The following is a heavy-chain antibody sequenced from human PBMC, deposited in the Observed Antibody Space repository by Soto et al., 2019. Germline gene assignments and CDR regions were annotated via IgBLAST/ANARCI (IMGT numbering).Heavy chain of an antibody. V-gene: IGHV1-3*05. CDR2: INAGNGNT. CDR1: GYTFTSYA. Sequence: QVQLVQSGAEEKKPGASVKVSCKASGYTFTSYAMHLVRQAPGQRLEWMVWINAGNGNTKYSQKFQGRVTITRDTSASTAYMELSSLRSEDTAVYYCARAPSWWYFDLWGRGTLVTVSS. CDR3: ARAPSWWYFDL. J-gene: IGHJ2*01.